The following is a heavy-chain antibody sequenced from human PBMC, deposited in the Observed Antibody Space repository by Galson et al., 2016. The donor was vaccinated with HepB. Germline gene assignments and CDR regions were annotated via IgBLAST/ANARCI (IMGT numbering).Heavy chain of an antibody. CDR1: GYSFTNYW. Sequence: KVSCKGSGYSFTNYWIGWVRQMPGKGLEWMGIIWPGDSDSRYSPSFQGQVTMSVDKSISTAYLQWDTLKASDTAIYYCARAGSGWYPFDDWGQGTLVNVSS. V-gene: IGHV5-51*01. D-gene: IGHD6-19*01. CDR2: IWPGDSDS. CDR3: ARAGSGWYPFDD. J-gene: IGHJ4*02.